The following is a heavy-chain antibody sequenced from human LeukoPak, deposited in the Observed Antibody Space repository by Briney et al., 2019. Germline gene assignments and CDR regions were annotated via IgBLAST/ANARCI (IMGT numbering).Heavy chain of an antibody. Sequence: SETLSLTCTVSGGSISSSSYYWGWIRQPPGEGLEWIGSIYYSGSTYYNPSLKSRVTISVDTSKNQFSLKLSSVTAADTAVYYCASGSAYYYDMFDYWGQGTLVTVSS. D-gene: IGHD3-22*01. CDR2: IYYSGST. V-gene: IGHV4-39*01. CDR1: GGSISSSSYY. J-gene: IGHJ4*02. CDR3: ASGSAYYYDMFDY.